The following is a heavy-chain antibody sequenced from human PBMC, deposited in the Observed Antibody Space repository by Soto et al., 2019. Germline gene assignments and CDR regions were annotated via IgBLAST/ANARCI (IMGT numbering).Heavy chain of an antibody. V-gene: IGHV3-53*01. CDR2: IYITGNT. D-gene: IGHD2-15*01. Sequence: EVQVVESGGGLIQPGGSLRLSCAASGFTVSSNYMGWVRQAPGKGLEWVSTIYITGNTYYADSVKGRFTISRDTSQNTLFLQMTSLRAEDTAVYYCARAEGHSGGRAEYLQLWGQVTLITVSS. CDR1: GFTVSSNY. CDR3: ARAEGHSGGRAEYLQL. J-gene: IGHJ1*01.